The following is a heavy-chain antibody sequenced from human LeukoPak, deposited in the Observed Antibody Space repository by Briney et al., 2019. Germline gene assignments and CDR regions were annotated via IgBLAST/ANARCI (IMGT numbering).Heavy chain of an antibody. V-gene: IGHV3-30*18. Sequence: GGSLRLSCAASGFPFNNYGIHYVRQAPGKGLEWVAVISDDGRHKNYADSVKGRFTISRDNSNNTLYLQMNSLRVEDTGVYYCAKDRETTASGTFDYWGQGTLVTVSS. J-gene: IGHJ4*02. D-gene: IGHD6-13*01. CDR1: GFPFNNYG. CDR2: ISDDGRHK. CDR3: AKDRETTASGTFDY.